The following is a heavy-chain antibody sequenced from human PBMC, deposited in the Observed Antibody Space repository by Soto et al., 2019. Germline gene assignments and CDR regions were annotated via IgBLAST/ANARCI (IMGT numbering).Heavy chain of an antibody. CDR2: IYYSGST. CDR3: ARYYGGNSYGMDV. CDR1: GGSISSSSYY. Sequence: TSETLSLTCTVSGGSISSSSYYWGWIRQPPGKGLEWIGSIYYSGSTYYNPSLKSRVTISVDTSKNQFSLKLSSVTAADTAVYYCARYYGGNSYGMDVWGQGTTVTVSS. V-gene: IGHV4-39*01. J-gene: IGHJ6*02. D-gene: IGHD4-17*01.